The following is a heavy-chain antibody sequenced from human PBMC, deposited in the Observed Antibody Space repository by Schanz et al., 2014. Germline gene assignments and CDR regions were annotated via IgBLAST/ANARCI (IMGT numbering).Heavy chain of an antibody. Sequence: QVQLVQSGAEVRKPGSSVRVSCKASGGTFTSYAFSWVRQAPGQGLEWMGRIIPIVDITNYAQKFLGRVTITADKSTSTAYTELKSLRSADTAVYYCATIGVNDYWRFGLDLWGQGTTVTVSS. CDR1: GGTFTSYA. D-gene: IGHD3-16*01. J-gene: IGHJ6*02. V-gene: IGHV1-69*04. CDR2: IIPIVDIT. CDR3: ATIGVNDYWRFGLDL.